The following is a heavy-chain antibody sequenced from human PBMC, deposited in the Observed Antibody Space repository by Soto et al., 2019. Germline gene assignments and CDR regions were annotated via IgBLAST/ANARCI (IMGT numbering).Heavy chain of an antibody. CDR1: GYTVTSHS. V-gene: IGHV1-18*01. Sequence: QVQLVQSGGEVKKPGASVNVSCKASGYTVTSHSISWVRRAPGEGLEWVGWISGYNGYTNYAQNFKGRVTMTTDASTSTAYMELRSLRPDDTAVYYCARVGYYYGSGSYLFDPWGQGTLVTVSS. CDR3: ARVGYYYGSGSYLFDP. D-gene: IGHD3-10*01. J-gene: IGHJ5*02. CDR2: ISGYNGYT.